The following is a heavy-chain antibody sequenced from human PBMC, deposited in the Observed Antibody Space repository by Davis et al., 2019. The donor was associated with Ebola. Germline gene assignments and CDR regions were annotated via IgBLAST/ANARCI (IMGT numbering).Heavy chain of an antibody. CDR1: GGPFSGYY. D-gene: IGHD3-10*01. CDR2: INHSGST. CDR3: ARDTGYYYGPEP. Sequence: SETLSLTCAVYGGPFSGYYWSWIRQPPGKGLEWIGEINHSGSTNYNPSLKSRVTISVDTSKNQFSLKLSSVTAADTAVYYCARDTGYYYGPEPWGQGTLVTVSS. J-gene: IGHJ5*02. V-gene: IGHV4-34*01.